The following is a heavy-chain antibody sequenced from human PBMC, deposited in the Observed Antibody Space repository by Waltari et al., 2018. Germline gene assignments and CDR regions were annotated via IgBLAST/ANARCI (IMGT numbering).Heavy chain of an antibody. CDR1: GYTFTSYD. V-gene: IGHV1-8*03. CDR3: ARAHRGIAVAGYYFDY. Sequence: QVQLVQSGAEVKKPGASVKVSCKASGYTFTSYDINWVRQATGQGLEWMGWMNPNRGNTGYAQNFQGRVTITRNTSISTAYMELSSLRAEETAVYYCARAHRGIAVAGYYFDYWGQGTLVTVSS. CDR2: MNPNRGNT. J-gene: IGHJ4*02. D-gene: IGHD6-19*01.